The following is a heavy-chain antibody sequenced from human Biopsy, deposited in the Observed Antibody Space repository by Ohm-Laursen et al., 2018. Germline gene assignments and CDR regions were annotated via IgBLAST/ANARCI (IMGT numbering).Heavy chain of an antibody. D-gene: IGHD3-10*01. CDR3: TRAEAGSGSLLYFDY. V-gene: IGHV3-74*01. J-gene: IGHJ4*02. CDR1: ESIFCMFW. CDR2: INSDGSST. Sequence: SLRLSRTASESIFCMFWMYWVRQAPGKGLVWVSRINSDGSSTNYADAVKGRFTISRDNAKKTVFLQMNSLRAEDTAVYYCTRAEAGSGSLLYFDYWGQGTLVTVSS.